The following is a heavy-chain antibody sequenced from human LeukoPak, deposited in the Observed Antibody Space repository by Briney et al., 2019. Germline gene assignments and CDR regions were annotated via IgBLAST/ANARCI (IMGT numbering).Heavy chain of an antibody. J-gene: IGHJ5*02. CDR2: ISGSGGTT. V-gene: IGHV3-23*01. Sequence: GGSLRLSCAASGFTFSSYGMSWVRQAPGKGLEWVSAISGSGGTTYYADSVKGRFTISRDSSKNTLYLRMNSLRAEDTAVYYCAKDQMAIFGVGPNTNWFDPWGQGTLVTVSS. CDR1: GFTFSSYG. CDR3: AKDQMAIFGVGPNTNWFDP. D-gene: IGHD3-3*01.